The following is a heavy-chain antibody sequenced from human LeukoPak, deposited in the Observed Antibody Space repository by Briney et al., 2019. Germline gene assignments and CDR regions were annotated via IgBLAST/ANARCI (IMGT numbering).Heavy chain of an antibody. CDR2: IYHGGNT. V-gene: IGHV4-38-2*02. D-gene: IGHD4-11*01. CDR1: GYSVSSDYY. Sequence: SETLSLTCTVSGYSVSSDYYWGWIRQPPGKGPEYIGSIYHGGNTYYNPSLKSRVTISVDTSKNQFSLKLTSMTAADTAVYYCASATTVTTRWFDPWGQGTLVTVSS. CDR3: ASATTVTTRWFDP. J-gene: IGHJ5*02.